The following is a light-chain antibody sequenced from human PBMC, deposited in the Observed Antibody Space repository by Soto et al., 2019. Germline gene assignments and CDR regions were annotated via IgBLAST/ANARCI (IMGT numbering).Light chain of an antibody. CDR3: SSYAGSNNYV. V-gene: IGLV2-8*01. J-gene: IGLJ1*01. CDR2: EVS. CDR1: SSDVGGYNY. Sequence: QSALTQPPSASGSRGQSVTISCTGTSSDVGGYNYVSWYQQHSGKAPKLMIYEVSKRPSGVPDRFSGSKSGNTASLIVSGLQAEDEADYYCSSYAGSNNYVFGTGTKLPVL.